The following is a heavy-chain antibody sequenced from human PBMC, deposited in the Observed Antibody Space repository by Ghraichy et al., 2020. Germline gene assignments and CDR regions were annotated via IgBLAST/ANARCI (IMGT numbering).Heavy chain of an antibody. V-gene: IGHV3-53*01. CDR2: IYSGGST. Sequence: GGSLRLSCAASGFTVSSNYMSWVRQAPGKGLEWVSVIYSGGSTYYADSVKGRFTISRDNSKNTLYLQMNSLRTEDTAVYYCASSCIEARPSDYYYYYMDVLSKGPAVTGSS. D-gene: IGHD6-6*01. CDR1: GFTVSSNY. J-gene: IGHJ6*03. CDR3: ASSCIEARPSDYYYYYMDV.